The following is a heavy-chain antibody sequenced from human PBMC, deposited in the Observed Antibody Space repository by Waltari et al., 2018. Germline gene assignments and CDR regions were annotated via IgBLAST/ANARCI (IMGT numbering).Heavy chain of an antibody. CDR2: VNSDGSTT. V-gene: IGHV3-74*03. D-gene: IGHD1-26*01. CDR1: GFTFSSDW. Sequence: EAQLEESGGGLVQPGGSLRLSCAASGFTFSSDWMHWVRQAPGKGLVWVSRVNSDGSTTTYADSVKGRFTISRDNAKNTLYLQMNSLRTEDTAVYYCTSPRWSYEGDDGFDIWGQGTMVTVSS. CDR3: TSPRWSYEGDDGFDI. J-gene: IGHJ3*02.